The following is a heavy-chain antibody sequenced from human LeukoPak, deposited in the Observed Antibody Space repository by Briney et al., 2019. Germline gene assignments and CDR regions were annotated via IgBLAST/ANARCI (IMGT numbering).Heavy chain of an antibody. CDR2: ISGSGGST. CDR1: GFTFSSYA. J-gene: IGHJ4*02. Sequence: PGGSLRLSCAASGFTFSSYAMSWVRQAPGKGLEWVSAISGSGGSTYYADSMKGRFTISRDNSKNTLYLQMNSLRAEDTAVYYCAKRIYDILTGQTGFDYWGQGTLVTVSS. V-gene: IGHV3-23*01. D-gene: IGHD3-9*01. CDR3: AKRIYDILTGQTGFDY.